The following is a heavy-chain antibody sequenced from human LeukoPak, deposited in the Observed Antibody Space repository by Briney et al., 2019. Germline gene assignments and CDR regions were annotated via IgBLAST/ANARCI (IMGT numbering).Heavy chain of an antibody. CDR1: GGSISSSSHY. CDR2: IDYTGNT. Sequence: SETLSLTCAVSGGSISSSSHYWGWVRQPPGKGLEWIGSIDYTGNTYYKSSLKSRVTISEDTSKTQFSLKLSSVTAADTAVYCCARLIEYGGLFDQWGQGTLVTVSS. V-gene: IGHV4-39*01. J-gene: IGHJ4*02. CDR3: ARLIEYGGLFDQ. D-gene: IGHD4/OR15-4a*01.